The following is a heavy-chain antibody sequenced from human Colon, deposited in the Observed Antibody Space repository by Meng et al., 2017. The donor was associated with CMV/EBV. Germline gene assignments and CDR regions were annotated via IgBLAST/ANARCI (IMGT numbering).Heavy chain of an antibody. Sequence: ASAGDSVSSNSAAWNWIRQSTSRGLEWLGRTYYRSKGYNDYAVSVKSRITINPDTSKNQFSLQLNSVTPEDTAVYYCARGRVPAVDYWGQGTLVTVSS. J-gene: IGHJ4*02. CDR3: ARGRVPAVDY. CDR2: TYYRSKGYN. V-gene: IGHV6-1*01. D-gene: IGHD2-2*01. CDR1: GDSVSSNSAA.